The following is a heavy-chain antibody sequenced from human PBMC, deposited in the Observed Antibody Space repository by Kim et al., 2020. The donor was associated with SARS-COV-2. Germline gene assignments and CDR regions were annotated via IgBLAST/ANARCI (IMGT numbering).Heavy chain of an antibody. J-gene: IGHJ6*02. CDR2: IIPIFGTA. CDR1: GGTFSSYA. CDR3: ARVQPEVLRYFDWLSDYYYYGMDV. Sequence: SVKVSCKASGGTFSSYAISWVRQAPGQGLEWMGGIIPIFGTAHYAQKFQGRVTLTADESTSTAYMELSSLRSEDTAVYYCARVQPEVLRYFDWLSDYYYYGMDVWGQGTTVTVSS. V-gene: IGHV1-69*13. D-gene: IGHD3-9*01.